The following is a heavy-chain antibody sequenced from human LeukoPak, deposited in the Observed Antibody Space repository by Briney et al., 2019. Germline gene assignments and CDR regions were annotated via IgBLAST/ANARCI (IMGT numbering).Heavy chain of an antibody. CDR2: INNDGSRT. J-gene: IGHJ4*02. V-gene: IGHV3-74*01. D-gene: IGHD7-27*01. CDR1: GFTLSNSW. Sequence: GGSLRLSCAASGFTLSNSWMFWVRQAPGKGLVWVSDINNDGSRTGYADSVKGRFTISRDGAKNTLFLQMNSLRAEDTAVYYCARGGLPGGFDYWGQGTLVTVSS. CDR3: ARGGLPGGFDY.